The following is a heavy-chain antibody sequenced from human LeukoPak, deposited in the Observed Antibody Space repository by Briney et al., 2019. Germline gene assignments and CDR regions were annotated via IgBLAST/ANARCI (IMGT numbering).Heavy chain of an antibody. Sequence: GGCLRLSCAASGFTFSSYEMNWVRQAPGKGLEWVSYISGSGSTKYYADSVKGRFTISRDNAKNSLYLQMNSLRTEDTAVYYCARRGTHCGMDVWGQGTTVTVSS. J-gene: IGHJ6*02. D-gene: IGHD2-15*01. CDR3: ARRGTHCGMDV. CDR2: ISGSGSTK. V-gene: IGHV3-48*03. CDR1: GFTFSSYE.